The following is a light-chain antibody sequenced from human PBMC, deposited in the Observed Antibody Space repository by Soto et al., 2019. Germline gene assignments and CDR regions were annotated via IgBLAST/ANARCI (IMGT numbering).Light chain of an antibody. J-gene: IGKJ1*01. V-gene: IGKV1-27*01. Sequence: DIHMTQFTYSLSASVGDIVNITCRASQGISNYLAWYQQKPGKVPKLLIYAASTLQSGVPSRFSGSGSGTDFTVTISSLQPEDVATYYCRTYNSAPRTFGQGTKVDIK. CDR1: QGISNY. CDR2: AAS. CDR3: RTYNSAPRT.